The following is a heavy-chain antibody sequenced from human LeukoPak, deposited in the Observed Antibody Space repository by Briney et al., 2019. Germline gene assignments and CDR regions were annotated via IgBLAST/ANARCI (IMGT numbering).Heavy chain of an antibody. CDR3: ARDRLPQAFDI. V-gene: IGHV3-7*01. J-gene: IGHJ3*02. Sequence: GGSLRLSCAASGFTFSSYWMSWVRQAPGKGLEWVANIKQDGSEKYYVDSVKGRFTISRDNAKNSLYLQMNSLRDEDTAVYYCARDRLPQAFDIXXQGTMVTVSS. CDR1: GFTFSSYW. CDR2: IKQDGSEK. D-gene: IGHD5-12*01.